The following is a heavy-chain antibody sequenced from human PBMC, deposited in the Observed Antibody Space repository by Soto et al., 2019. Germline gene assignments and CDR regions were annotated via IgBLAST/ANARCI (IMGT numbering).Heavy chain of an antibody. Sequence: GGSLRLSCAASGFTFSNAWMSWVRQAPGKGLEWVGRIKSKTDGGTTDYAAPVKGRFTISRDDSKNTLYLQMNSLKTEDTAVYYCTTTSSIAARRAFDIWGQGTMVTVSS. V-gene: IGHV3-15*01. CDR2: IKSKTDGGTT. CDR3: TTTSSIAARRAFDI. CDR1: GFTFSNAW. J-gene: IGHJ3*02. D-gene: IGHD6-6*01.